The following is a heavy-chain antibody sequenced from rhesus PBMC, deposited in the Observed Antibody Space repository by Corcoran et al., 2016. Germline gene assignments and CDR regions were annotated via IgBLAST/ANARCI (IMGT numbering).Heavy chain of an antibody. J-gene: IGHJ4*01. CDR3: ARTPNTVKIDY. CDR2: INGRGGSN. Sequence: VQLQESGPGLVKPSETLSLTCAVSGYSLISGYSCVWLRQPPGKGLEWIGSINGRGGSNYLNPSLKRRVTLSVDTSKNQFSLKLSSVTAADTAVYYCARTPNTVKIDYWGQGVLVTVSS. CDR1: GYSLISGYS. V-gene: IGHV4S14*01. D-gene: IGHD4-23*01.